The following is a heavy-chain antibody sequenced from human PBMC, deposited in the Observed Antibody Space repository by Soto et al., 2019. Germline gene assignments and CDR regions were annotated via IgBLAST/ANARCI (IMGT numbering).Heavy chain of an antibody. CDR2: IYYSGST. D-gene: IGHD6-6*01. Sequence: SETLSLTCTVSGGSISSGDYYWSWIRQPPGKGLEWIGYIYYSGSTYYNPSLKSRVTISVDTSKNQFSLKLSSVTAADTAVYYCARGGNTKIAARYYYGMDVWGQGTTVTVSS. CDR1: GGSISSGDYY. CDR3: ARGGNTKIAARYYYGMDV. J-gene: IGHJ6*02. V-gene: IGHV4-30-4*01.